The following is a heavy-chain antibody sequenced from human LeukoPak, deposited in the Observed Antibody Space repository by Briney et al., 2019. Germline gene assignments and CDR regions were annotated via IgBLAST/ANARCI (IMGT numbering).Heavy chain of an antibody. CDR2: INQDGSDK. J-gene: IGHJ4*02. CDR3: ARLTGTTGFDY. V-gene: IGHV3-7*01. Sequence: VANINQDGSDKYYVDSVKGRFTISRDNAKNSLYPQLNSLRADDTAVYYCARLTGTTGFDYWGQGTLVTVSS. D-gene: IGHD1-1*01.